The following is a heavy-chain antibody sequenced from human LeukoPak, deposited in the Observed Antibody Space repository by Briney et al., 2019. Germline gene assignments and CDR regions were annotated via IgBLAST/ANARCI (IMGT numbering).Heavy chain of an antibody. CDR1: GYSISTTYY. CDR2: ISHSGST. D-gene: IGHD2-21*01. J-gene: IGHJ4*02. V-gene: IGHV4-38-2*02. CDR3: ARVNAPVATFDY. Sequence: PSETLSLTCTVSGYSISTTYYGGWIRQPPGKGLEWIATISHSGSTYYTPSLRSRLTISLDTSKNQCSLKLTSVTAADTAVYYCARVNAPVATFDYWGQGALVTVSS.